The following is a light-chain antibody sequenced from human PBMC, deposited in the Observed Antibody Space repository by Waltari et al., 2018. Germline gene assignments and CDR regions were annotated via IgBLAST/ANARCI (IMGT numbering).Light chain of an antibody. CDR3: GTWDSSLSAGGV. CDR1: SSTLGNNY. V-gene: IGLV1-51*01. CDR2: DNN. J-gene: IGLJ1*01. Sequence: QSVLTQPPSVSAAPGQKVTISCSGSSSTLGNNYVSWYQQFPGKAPKLLIYDNNKRPSGIPDRFSGSKSGTSATLGITGLQTGDEADYYCGTWDSSLSAGGVFGTGTKVTVL.